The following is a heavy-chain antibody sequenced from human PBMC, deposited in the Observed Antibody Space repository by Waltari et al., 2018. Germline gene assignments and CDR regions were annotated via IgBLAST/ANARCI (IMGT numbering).Heavy chain of an antibody. CDR2: IKQDGSEK. V-gene: IGHV3-7*01. J-gene: IGHJ3*02. D-gene: IGHD2-21*01. CDR3: ARVGIEKGAFDI. Sequence: EVQLVESGGGLVQPGGSLRLSCAASGFPFSSYWMSWVRQAPGKGLEWVANIKQDGSEKYYVDSVKGRFTISRDNAKNSLYLQMNSLRAEDTAVYYCARVGIEKGAFDIWGQGTMVTVSS. CDR1: GFPFSSYW.